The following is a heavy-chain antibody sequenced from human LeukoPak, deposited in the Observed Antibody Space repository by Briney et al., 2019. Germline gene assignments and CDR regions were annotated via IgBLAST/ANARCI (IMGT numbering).Heavy chain of an antibody. CDR1: GFTFSSYD. Sequence: GGSLRLSCAASGFTFSSYDMHWVRQATGKGLEWVSAIGTAGDTYYPGSVKGRFTISRENAKNSLYLQTNSLRAEDTAVYYCARATVDYYGSGSYCRYFDYWGQGTLVTVSS. V-gene: IGHV3-13*01. CDR3: ARATVDYYGSGSYCRYFDY. D-gene: IGHD3-10*01. CDR2: IGTAGDT. J-gene: IGHJ4*02.